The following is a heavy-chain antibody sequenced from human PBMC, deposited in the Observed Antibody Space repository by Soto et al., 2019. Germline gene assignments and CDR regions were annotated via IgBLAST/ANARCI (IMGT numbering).Heavy chain of an antibody. V-gene: IGHV4-59*01. CDR3: ARGSSAYYDFWSGYRPYYYYGMDV. CDR1: GGSISSYY. Sequence: PSETLSLTCTVSGGSISSYYWSWIRQPPGKGLEWIGYIYYSGSTNYNPSLKSRVTISVDTSKNQFSLKLSSVTAADTAVYYCARGSSAYYDFWSGYRPYYYYGMDVWGQGTTVTVSS. CDR2: IYYSGST. D-gene: IGHD3-3*01. J-gene: IGHJ6*02.